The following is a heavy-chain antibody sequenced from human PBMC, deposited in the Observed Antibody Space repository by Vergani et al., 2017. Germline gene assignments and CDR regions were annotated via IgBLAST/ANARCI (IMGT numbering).Heavy chain of an antibody. Sequence: QLQLQESASGLVKPSQTLSLTCAVSGGSISSGGYSWSWIRQPPGKGLEWIGYIYHSGSTYYNPSLKSRVTISVDRSKNQFSLKLSSVTAADTAVYYCARDRGGRPPDYYYYMDVWGKGTTVTVSS. V-gene: IGHV4-30-2*01. CDR1: GGSISSGGYS. J-gene: IGHJ6*03. D-gene: IGHD4-23*01. CDR2: IYHSGST. CDR3: ARDRGGRPPDYYYYMDV.